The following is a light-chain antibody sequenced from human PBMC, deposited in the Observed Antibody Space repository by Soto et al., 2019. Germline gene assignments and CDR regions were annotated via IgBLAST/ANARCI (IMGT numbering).Light chain of an antibody. CDR3: CSYRSRSTLV. CDR2: DGS. V-gene: IGLV2-14*01. Sequence: QSALTQPASVSGSPGQSITISCTGTSSNVGGYNYVPWYQQHPGTAPKLMIYDGSNRPSGVSNRFSGSKSGNTASLTISGLQADDEAYYCCCSYRSRSTLVFGGGTKVTVL. CDR1: SSNVGGYNY. J-gene: IGLJ2*01.